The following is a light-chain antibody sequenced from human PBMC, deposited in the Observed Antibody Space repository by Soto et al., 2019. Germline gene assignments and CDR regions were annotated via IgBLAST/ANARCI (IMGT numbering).Light chain of an antibody. CDR2: DAS. CDR1: QSVSSY. CDR3: QQSSSWPPLT. V-gene: IGKV3-11*01. J-gene: IGKJ4*01. Sequence: EIVLTQSPATLSLSPGERATLSCRASQSVSSYLAWYQQKPGQAPRLLIYDASNRATGIPARFSGSGSGTDFTITISRLEPEVFAVYYCQQSSSWPPLTFGGGTKVDIK.